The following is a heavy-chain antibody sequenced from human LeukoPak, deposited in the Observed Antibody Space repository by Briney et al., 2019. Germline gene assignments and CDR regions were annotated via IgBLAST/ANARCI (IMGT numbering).Heavy chain of an antibody. V-gene: IGHV4-61*01. CDR3: ARYTTSWYP. J-gene: IGHJ5*02. Sequence: PSETLSLTCTVSGGSVSSGSYYWSWIRQPPGKGLEWIGYIYYSGSTNYNPSLKSRVIISIDTSKNQFSLQLSSVTAADTAVYYCARYTTSWYPWGQGTLATVSS. CDR1: GGSVSSGSYY. D-gene: IGHD2/OR15-2a*01. CDR2: IYYSGST.